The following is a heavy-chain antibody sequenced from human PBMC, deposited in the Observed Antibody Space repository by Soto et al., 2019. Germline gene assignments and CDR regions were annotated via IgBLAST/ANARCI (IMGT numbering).Heavy chain of an antibody. CDR3: AKEDCSSGWYPAFDY. CDR1: GFTLSNAW. D-gene: IGHD6-19*01. CDR2: IKSKTDGGTT. J-gene: IGHJ4*02. V-gene: IGHV3-15*01. Sequence: GVSLILSCAASGFTLSNAWMCWVRQAPGKGLEWVRRIKSKTDGGTTDYAAPVKGRFTISRDDSKNTLYLQMNSLKTEDTAVYYCAKEDCSSGWYPAFDYWGQGTLVTVSS.